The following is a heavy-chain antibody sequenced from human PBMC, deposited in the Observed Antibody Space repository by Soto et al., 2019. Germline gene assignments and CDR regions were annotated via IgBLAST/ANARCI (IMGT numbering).Heavy chain of an antibody. Sequence: ASVKVSCKASGYTFTVYYMHWVLQAPGQGLEWMGWINPNSGGTNFAQKFQGWVTMTRDTSISTAYMELSSLRSEDTAVYYCARDSRINFDYWGQGTLVTVS. J-gene: IGHJ4*02. CDR2: INPNSGGT. CDR1: GYTFTVYY. V-gene: IGHV1-2*04. D-gene: IGHD2-15*01. CDR3: ARDSRINFDY.